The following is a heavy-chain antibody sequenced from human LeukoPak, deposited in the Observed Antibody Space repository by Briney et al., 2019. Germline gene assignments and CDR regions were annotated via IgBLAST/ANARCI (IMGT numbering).Heavy chain of an antibody. V-gene: IGHV3-21*01. Sequence: PGGSLRLSCAASGFTFSSYSMNWVRQAPGKGLEWDSSISSSSSYIYYADSVKGRFTISRDNAKNSLYLQMNSLRAEDTAVYYCARDSTGATVYWGQGTLVTVSS. CDR2: ISSSSSYI. CDR3: ARDSTGATVY. D-gene: IGHD1-26*01. J-gene: IGHJ4*02. CDR1: GFTFSSYS.